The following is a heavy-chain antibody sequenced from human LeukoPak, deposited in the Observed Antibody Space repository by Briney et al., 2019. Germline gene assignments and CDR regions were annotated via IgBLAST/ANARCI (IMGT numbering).Heavy chain of an antibody. CDR1: GGTFSSYA. V-gene: IGHV1-69*04. CDR3: ARDGYSSGWGVFLADY. D-gene: IGHD6-19*01. Sequence: SVKVSCKASGGTFSSYAISWVRQAPGQGLEWMGRIIPILGIANYAQKFQGRVTITADKSTSTAYMELSSLRSEDTAVYYCARDGYSSGWGVFLADYWGQGTLVTVSS. J-gene: IGHJ4*02. CDR2: IIPILGIA.